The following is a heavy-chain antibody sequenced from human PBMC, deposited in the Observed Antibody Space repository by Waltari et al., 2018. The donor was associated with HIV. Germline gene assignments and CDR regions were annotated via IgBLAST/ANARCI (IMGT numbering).Heavy chain of an antibody. J-gene: IGHJ4*02. D-gene: IGHD3-16*01. V-gene: IGHV4-39*07. Sequence: QLQLQESGPGLVQPSEPLSLPRTVSGGSLGSSSPYGGWLRQPPGKGLEWIGSINYSGNSYYNPSLKSRVTISVDTSKNQLSLNLSSVTAADTAVYYCAPYYYISSRHYFDSWGQGTLVTVSS. CDR3: APYYYISSRHYFDS. CDR2: INYSGNS. CDR1: GGSLGSSSPY.